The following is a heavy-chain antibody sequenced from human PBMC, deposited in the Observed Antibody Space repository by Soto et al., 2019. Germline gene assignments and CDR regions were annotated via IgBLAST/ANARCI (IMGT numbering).Heavy chain of an antibody. CDR3: AIIAASGRGGDV. Sequence: EVQLVESGGGLVQPGGSLRLSCVDSGFTFSSYWMSWVRQAPVKGLEWVGNIKQDGSEENYVDSVKGRFTISRDNAKNSMYLQMNSLRAEDTAVYYCAIIAASGRGGDVWGQGTTVVVSS. D-gene: IGHD6-13*01. CDR1: GFTFSSYW. J-gene: IGHJ6*02. V-gene: IGHV3-7*01. CDR2: IKQDGSEE.